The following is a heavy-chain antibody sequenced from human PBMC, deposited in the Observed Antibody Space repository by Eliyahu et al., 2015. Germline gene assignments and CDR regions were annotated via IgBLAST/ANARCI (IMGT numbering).Heavy chain of an antibody. CDR1: XXSISSYY. Sequence: QVQLQXSGPGLVKPSETLSXTCXXSXXSISSYYWSWIRQPPGKGLEWIGYIYYSGSTNYNPSLKSRVTISVDTSKNQFSLKLSSVTAADTAVYYCARHGGNPDINFDYWGQGTLVTVSS. D-gene: IGHD3-9*01. J-gene: IGHJ4*02. V-gene: IGHV4-59*08. CDR2: IYYSGST. CDR3: ARHGGNPDINFDY.